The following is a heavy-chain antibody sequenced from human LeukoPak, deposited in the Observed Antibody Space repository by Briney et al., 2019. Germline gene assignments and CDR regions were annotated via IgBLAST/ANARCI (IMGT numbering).Heavy chain of an antibody. CDR1: GYSFASYW. V-gene: IGHV5-51*01. J-gene: IGHJ4*02. Sequence: GESLKISCQGSGYSFASYWIGWVRQMPGNGLEWMGIIYPGDSDSRYSPSFQGQVTISVDRTISTAYLQWSSLKASDTAMYYCARQDSYGQFDYWGQGTLVTVSS. CDR2: IYPGDSDS. CDR3: ARQDSYGQFDY. D-gene: IGHD5-18*01.